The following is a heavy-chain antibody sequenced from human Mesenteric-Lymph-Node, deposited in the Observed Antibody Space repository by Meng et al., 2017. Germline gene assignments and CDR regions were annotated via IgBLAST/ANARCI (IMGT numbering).Heavy chain of an antibody. V-gene: IGHV3-7*01. D-gene: IGHD3-16*01. CDR1: EFTFSSYW. CDR2: IKEDGSEK. Sequence: GGSLRLSCRVSEFTFSSYWMAWVRQGPGKGLEWVANIKEDGSEKYYVDSVKGRFTISRDNARNSLYLQMSSLRAEDTAVYYCARVGWEPCLDYFDYWGQGTLVTVSS. CDR3: ARVGWEPCLDYFDY. J-gene: IGHJ4*02.